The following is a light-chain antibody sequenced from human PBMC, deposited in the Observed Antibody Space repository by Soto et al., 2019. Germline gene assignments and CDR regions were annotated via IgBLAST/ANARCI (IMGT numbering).Light chain of an antibody. CDR1: SGHSSYA. CDR3: QTWGTGIQV. Sequence: QLVLTQSPSASASLGASVKLTCTLSSGHSSYAIAWHQQQPEKGPRYLMKLNSDGSHSKGDGIPYRFSGSSSGAERYLTISSLQSEDEADYYCQTWGTGIQVFGTGTKVTVL. V-gene: IGLV4-69*01. J-gene: IGLJ1*01. CDR2: LNSDGSH.